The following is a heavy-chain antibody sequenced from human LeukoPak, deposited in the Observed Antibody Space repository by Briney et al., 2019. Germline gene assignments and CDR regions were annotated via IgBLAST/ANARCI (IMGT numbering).Heavy chain of an antibody. CDR2: ISWNSGTI. D-gene: IGHD6-19*01. CDR1: GFIFNNYA. CDR3: AKDNRRYYTSGPNPDSLH. V-gene: IGHV3-9*01. Sequence: TGGSLRLSCAGSGFIFNNYAMHWVRQPPGKGLEWVSGISWNSGTIDYADSVRGRFTISRDNAKNSLYLQMDSLRVEDTAFYYCAKDNRRYYTSGPNPDSLHWGQGALVTVSS. J-gene: IGHJ4*02.